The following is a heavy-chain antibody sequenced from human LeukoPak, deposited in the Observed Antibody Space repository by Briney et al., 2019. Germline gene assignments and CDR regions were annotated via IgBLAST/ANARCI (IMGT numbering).Heavy chain of an antibody. CDR3: AREGPLYCSSTSCYAHYFDY. Sequence: PGGSLRLSCAASGFTFSSYWMSWVRQAPGKGLEWVANIKQDGSEKYYVDSAKGRFTISRDNAKNSLYLQMNSLRAEDTAVYYCAREGPLYCSSTSCYAHYFDYWGQGTLVTVSS. J-gene: IGHJ4*02. CDR2: IKQDGSEK. CDR1: GFTFSSYW. V-gene: IGHV3-7*03. D-gene: IGHD2-2*01.